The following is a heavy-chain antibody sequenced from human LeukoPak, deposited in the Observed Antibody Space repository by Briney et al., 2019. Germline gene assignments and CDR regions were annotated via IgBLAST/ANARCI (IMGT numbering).Heavy chain of an antibody. CDR2: IYYSGST. D-gene: IGHD3-10*01. Sequence: SETLSLTCTVSGGSISSSSYYWGWIRQPPGKGLEWIGSIYYSGSTYYNPSLKSRVTISVDTSKNQFSLKLNSVTAADTAVYYCARDIGNYGSGSYDYWGQGTLVTVSS. V-gene: IGHV4-39*07. CDR1: GGSISSSSYY. CDR3: ARDIGNYGSGSYDY. J-gene: IGHJ4*02.